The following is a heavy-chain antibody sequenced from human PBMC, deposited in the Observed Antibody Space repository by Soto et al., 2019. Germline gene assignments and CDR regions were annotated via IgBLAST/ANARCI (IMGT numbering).Heavy chain of an antibody. Sequence: ASVKVSCKASGGTFSSYTISWVRQAPGQGLEWMGRIIPILGIANYAQKFQGRVTITADKSTSTAYMELSSLRSEDTAVYYCARDYYDILTGYYNDPSLLYWGQGTLVTVSS. CDR2: IIPILGIA. V-gene: IGHV1-69*04. CDR3: ARDYYDILTGYYNDPSLLY. CDR1: GGTFSSYT. D-gene: IGHD3-9*01. J-gene: IGHJ4*02.